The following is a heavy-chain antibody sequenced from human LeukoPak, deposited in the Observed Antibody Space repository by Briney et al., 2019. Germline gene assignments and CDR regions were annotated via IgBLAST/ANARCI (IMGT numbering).Heavy chain of an antibody. CDR3: ATPNPKRSGSYVGY. Sequence: ASVKVSCKASGYTFTGYYMHWVRQAPGQGLEWMGWINPNSGGTNYAQKFQGRVTMTRDTSISTAYMELSRLRSDDTAVYYCATPNPKRSGSYVGYWGQGTLVTVSS. CDR2: INPNSGGT. V-gene: IGHV1-2*02. D-gene: IGHD3-10*01. CDR1: GYTFTGYY. J-gene: IGHJ4*02.